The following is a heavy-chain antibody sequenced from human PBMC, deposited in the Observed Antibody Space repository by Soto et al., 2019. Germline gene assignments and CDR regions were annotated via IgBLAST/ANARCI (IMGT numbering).Heavy chain of an antibody. CDR1: GFTVSSNY. V-gene: IGHV3-66*01. D-gene: IGHD3-10*01. Sequence: PGGSLRLSCAASGFTVSSNYMSWVRQAPGKGLEWVSVIYISGTTYYADSVKGRFTISRDDSKNTLYLQMNSLRVEDTAVYYCARGPYGSGNPQGFDPWGQGSLVTVSS. CDR3: ARGPYGSGNPQGFDP. J-gene: IGHJ5*02. CDR2: IYISGTT.